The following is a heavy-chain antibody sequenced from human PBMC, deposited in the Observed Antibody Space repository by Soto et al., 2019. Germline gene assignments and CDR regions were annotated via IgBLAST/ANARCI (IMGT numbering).Heavy chain of an antibody. J-gene: IGHJ4*02. CDR3: ARDGDRVTARH. V-gene: IGHV1-69*01. D-gene: IGHD7-27*01. Sequence: QVQVVQSGAEVKQPGSSVKVSCKVSGGTFSTYSISWVRQAPGQGLEWVGGIIPIFGAAKHAQKFQGRVTITADDSTSTVYTELSGLISEDTAVYFCARDGDRVTARHWGQGTLVTVSS. CDR2: IIPIFGAA. CDR1: GGTFSTYS.